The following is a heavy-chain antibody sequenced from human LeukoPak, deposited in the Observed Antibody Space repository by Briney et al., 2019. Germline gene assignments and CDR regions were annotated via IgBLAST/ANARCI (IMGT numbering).Heavy chain of an antibody. D-gene: IGHD3-3*01. J-gene: IGHJ4*02. V-gene: IGHV4-34*01. CDR2: INHSGST. CDR1: GDSINNYY. CDR3: ARGPLWSGYYPTHFDY. Sequence: SETLSLTCTVSGDSINNYYWSWIRQPPGKGLEWIGEINHSGSTNYNPSLKSRVTVSVDTSKNQFSLKLSSVTAADTAVYYCARGPLWSGYYPTHFDYWGQGTLVTVSS.